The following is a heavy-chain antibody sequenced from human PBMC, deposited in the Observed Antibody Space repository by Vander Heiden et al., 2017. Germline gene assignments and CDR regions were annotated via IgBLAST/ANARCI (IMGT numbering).Heavy chain of an antibody. D-gene: IGHD3-22*01. J-gene: IGHJ4*02. CDR2: IWYDGSNK. V-gene: IGHV3-33*01. Sequence: QVQLVESGGGVVQPGRSLRLSCAASGFTFSSYGMHWVRQAPGKGLEWVAVIWYDGSNKYYADSVKGRFTISRDNSKNTLYLQMNSLRAEDTAVYYCARDLSGIVEDYYFDYWGQGTLVTVSS. CDR3: ARDLSGIVEDYYFDY. CDR1: GFTFSSYG.